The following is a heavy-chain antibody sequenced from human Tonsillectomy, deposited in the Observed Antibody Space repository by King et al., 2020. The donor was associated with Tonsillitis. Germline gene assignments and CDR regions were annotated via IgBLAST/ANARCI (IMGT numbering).Heavy chain of an antibody. D-gene: IGHD3-22*01. Sequence: QLLQSGAEVKKPGESLKISCKGSGYSFTRYWIVWVRHMLRKGLEWMGIIYPGDSETRYIPSFQGQVTISAEKSISTAFLQWSRLKASDSAIYYCARYDSTGAGAFDIWGQGTMVTVSS. CDR2: IYPGDSET. J-gene: IGHJ3*02. CDR1: GYSFTRYW. CDR3: ARYDSTGAGAFDI. V-gene: IGHV5-51*01.